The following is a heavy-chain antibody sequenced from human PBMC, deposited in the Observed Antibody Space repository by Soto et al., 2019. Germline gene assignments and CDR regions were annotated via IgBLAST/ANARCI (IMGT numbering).Heavy chain of an antibody. CDR1: GGTFSSYA. D-gene: IGHD3-10*01. CDR2: IILIFGTA. Sequence: QVQLVQSGAEVKKPGSSVKVSCKASGGTFSSYAISWVRQAPGQGLEWMGGIILIFGTANYAQKFQGRVTITADESTSTAYMELSSLRSEDTAVYYCARGITMVRGNTDDYYYYYGMDVWGQGTTVTVSS. V-gene: IGHV1-69*01. CDR3: ARGITMVRGNTDDYYYYYGMDV. J-gene: IGHJ6*02.